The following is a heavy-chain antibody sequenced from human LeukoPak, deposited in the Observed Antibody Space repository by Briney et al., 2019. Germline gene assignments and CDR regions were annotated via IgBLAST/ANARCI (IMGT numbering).Heavy chain of an antibody. V-gene: IGHV4-39*07. CDR2: IYYSGST. D-gene: IGHD2-2*01. CDR1: GGSISSSSYY. J-gene: IGHJ5*02. Sequence: PSETLSLTCTVSGGSISSSSYYWGWIRQPPVEELEWIGSIYYSGSTYYNPSLKSRVTISVDTSKNQFSLKLSSVTAADTAVYYCARDPRRGYCSSTSCRNWFDPWGQGTLVTVSS. CDR3: ARDPRRGYCSSTSCRNWFDP.